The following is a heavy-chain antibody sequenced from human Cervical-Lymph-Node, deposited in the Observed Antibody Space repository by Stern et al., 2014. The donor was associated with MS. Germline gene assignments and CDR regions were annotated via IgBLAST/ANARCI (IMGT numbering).Heavy chain of an antibody. CDR1: GYNFINYW. J-gene: IGHJ4*02. V-gene: IGHV5-51*03. CDR3: ARWSVACDY. D-gene: IGHD2-15*01. CDR2: IYPGDSDI. Sequence: VQRVQSGAEMKKPGESLQISCKTSGYNFINYWIAWARLAPRKGLEWIGMIYPGDSDIRHSPSFQGHVTISVDKSNTTAYLQWNSLKASDSAVYYCARWSVACDYWGQGALITVSS.